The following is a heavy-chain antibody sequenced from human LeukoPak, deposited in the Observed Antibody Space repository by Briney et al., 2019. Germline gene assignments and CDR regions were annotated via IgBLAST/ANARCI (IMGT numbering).Heavy chain of an antibody. CDR1: GFTFSSYA. V-gene: IGHV3-23*01. D-gene: IGHD3-22*01. J-gene: IGHJ4*02. CDR2: ISGSGGST. Sequence: PGGSLRLSCAASGFTFSSYAMSWVRQAPGKGLEWVSAISGSGGSTYYADSVKGRFTISRDNSKNTLYLQMNSLRAEDTAVYYCAKHYYDSSGYPPDYWGQGTLVTVSS. CDR3: AKHYYDSSGYPPDY.